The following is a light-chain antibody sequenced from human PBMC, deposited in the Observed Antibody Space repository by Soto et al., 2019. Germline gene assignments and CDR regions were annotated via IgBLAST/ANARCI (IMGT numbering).Light chain of an antibody. Sequence: DIQMTQSPSSVSASVGDRVTLTCRASQSISSYLNWYQQKPGKAPKVLIYAASSLQSGVPSRFSGSGSGTDFTLTISSLQPEDFATYYCQQSYSTLWTFGQGTKVDIK. V-gene: IGKV1-39*01. CDR3: QQSYSTLWT. J-gene: IGKJ1*01. CDR1: QSISSY. CDR2: AAS.